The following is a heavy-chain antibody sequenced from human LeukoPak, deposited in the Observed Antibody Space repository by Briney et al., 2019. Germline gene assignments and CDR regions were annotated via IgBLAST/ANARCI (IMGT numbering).Heavy chain of an antibody. J-gene: IGHJ4*02. D-gene: IGHD3-22*01. V-gene: IGHV1-46*01. Sequence: ASVKVSCKASGYTFTSYYMHWVRQAPGQGLEWMGIINPSGGSTSYAQKFQGRVTMTRDTSTSTVYMELSSLRSEDTAVYYCARARIGSGYYYGVDYWGQGTLVTVSS. CDR2: INPSGGST. CDR1: GYTFTSYY. CDR3: ARARIGSGYYYGVDY.